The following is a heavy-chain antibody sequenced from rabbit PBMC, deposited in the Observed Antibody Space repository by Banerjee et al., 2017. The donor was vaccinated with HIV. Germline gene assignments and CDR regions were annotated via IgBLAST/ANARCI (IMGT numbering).Heavy chain of an antibody. D-gene: IGHD4-1*01. J-gene: IGHJ4*01. CDR2: IYPGSIGST. CDR3: ARDLAGVIGWNFNL. CDR1: GLDFSSSYW. Sequence: QEQLEESGGDLVMPEGSLTLTCKASGLDFSSSYWICWVRQAPGKGLEWITCIYPGSIGSTYYATWAKGRFTISKASWTTVTLQMTSLTAADTATYFCARDLAGVIGWNFNLWGPGTLVTVS. V-gene: IGHV1S45*01.